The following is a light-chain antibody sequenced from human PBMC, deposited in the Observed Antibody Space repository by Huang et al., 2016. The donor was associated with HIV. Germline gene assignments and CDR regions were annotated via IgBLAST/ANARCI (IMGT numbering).Light chain of an antibody. CDR1: QSVMNW. CDR3: QQCHSYPYT. Sequence: DIQMTQSPSTLSASVGDRVTITCRASQSVMNWLAWYQQKPGKAPKLLIYQASSLGSGVPSRFSGRGSGTTFTLTITSLQPDDFATYYCQQCHSYPYTFGQGTKLQIK. CDR2: QAS. J-gene: IGKJ2*01. V-gene: IGKV1-5*03.